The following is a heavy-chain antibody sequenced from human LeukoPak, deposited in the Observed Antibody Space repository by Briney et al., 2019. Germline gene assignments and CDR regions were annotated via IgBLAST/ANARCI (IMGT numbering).Heavy chain of an antibody. J-gene: IGHJ4*02. CDR1: GFAFSDYY. Sequence: PGGSLRLSCAASGFAFSDYYMSWIRQAPGKGLEGVSYISSSSSYTNYADTVKGRFTISRHNAKNSLYLQTNSLRAEDTAVYYCARPYSSSWSLDYWGQGTLVTVSS. CDR2: ISSSSSYT. V-gene: IGHV3-11*03. D-gene: IGHD6-13*01. CDR3: ARPYSSSWSLDY.